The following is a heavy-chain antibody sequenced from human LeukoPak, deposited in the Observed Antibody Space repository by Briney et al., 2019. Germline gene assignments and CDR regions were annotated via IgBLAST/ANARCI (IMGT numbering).Heavy chain of an antibody. V-gene: IGHV3-23*01. CDR3: AKAGNDYYDSSGYGYFDY. CDR1: GLTFSSYA. D-gene: IGHD3-22*01. CDR2: ISGSGGST. J-gene: IGHJ4*02. Sequence: GGSLRLSCAASGLTFSSYAMSWVRQAPGKGLEWVSAISGSGGSTYYADSVKGRFTISRDNSKNTLYLQMNSLRAEDTAVYYCAKAGNDYYDSSGYGYFDYWGQGTLVTVSS.